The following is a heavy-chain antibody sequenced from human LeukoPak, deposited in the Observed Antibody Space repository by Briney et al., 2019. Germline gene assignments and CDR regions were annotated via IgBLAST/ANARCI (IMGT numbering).Heavy chain of an antibody. Sequence: ASVKVSCKASGYIFANYGCSGVRQAPGQGLEWMGWISADNHNTKYAQKFQDRVTMTDDRSTSTVYMELRSLRSDDTAVYYCARDRRGYSAYDGEGFDYWGQGTLVTVSS. J-gene: IGHJ4*02. CDR2: ISADNHNT. CDR3: ARDRRGYSAYDGEGFDY. V-gene: IGHV1-18*04. D-gene: IGHD5-12*01. CDR1: GYIFANYG.